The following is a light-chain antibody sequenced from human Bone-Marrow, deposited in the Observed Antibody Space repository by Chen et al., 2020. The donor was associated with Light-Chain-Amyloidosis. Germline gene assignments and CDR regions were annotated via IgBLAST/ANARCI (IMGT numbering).Light chain of an antibody. Sequence: ELTQPPSVPVSPGQTARITCSGDDLPTKYAYWYQQKPGQAPVLVIHRDTERPSGISERFSGSSSGTTATLTISGVQAEDEADYHCQSADSSGTYEVIFGGGTKLTVL. CDR2: RDT. CDR3: QSADSSGTYEVI. CDR1: DLPTKY. V-gene: IGLV3-25*03. J-gene: IGLJ2*01.